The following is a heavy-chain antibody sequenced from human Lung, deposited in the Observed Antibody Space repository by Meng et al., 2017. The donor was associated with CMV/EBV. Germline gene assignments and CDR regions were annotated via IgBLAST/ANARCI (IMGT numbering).Heavy chain of an antibody. CDR3: ARDGTLSPYYYYYGMDV. V-gene: IGHV3-7*01. J-gene: IGHJ6*02. Sequence: SXAASGFTFSSYWMSWVRQAPGKGLEWVANINQDGNEEYYVDSLKGRFTISRDNAKNSLYLQMTSLRAEDTAVYYCARDGTLSPYYYYYGMDVWGQETXVTVAS. CDR1: GFTFSSYW. CDR2: INQDGNEE.